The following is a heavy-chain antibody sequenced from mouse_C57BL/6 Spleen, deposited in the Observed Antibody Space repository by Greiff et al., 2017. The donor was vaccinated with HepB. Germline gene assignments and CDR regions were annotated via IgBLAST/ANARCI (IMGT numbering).Heavy chain of an antibody. D-gene: IGHD2-2*01. CDR2: ISDGGSYT. J-gene: IGHJ2*01. CDR1: GFTFSSYA. CDR3: ARGMVRDYFDY. V-gene: IGHV5-4*03. Sequence: EVKLVESGGGLVKPGGSLKLSCAASGFTFSSYAMSWVRQTPEKRLEWVATISDGGSYTYYPDNVKGRFTISRDNAKNNLYLQMSHLKSEDTAMYYCARGMVRDYFDYWGQGTTLTVSS.